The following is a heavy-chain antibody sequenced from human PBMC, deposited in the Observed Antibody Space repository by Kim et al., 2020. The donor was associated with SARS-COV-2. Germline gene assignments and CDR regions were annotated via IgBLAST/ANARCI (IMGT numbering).Heavy chain of an antibody. CDR2: ISYSGSP. D-gene: IGHD3-3*01. CDR1: GGSISSYY. V-gene: IGHV4-59*13. J-gene: IGHJ6*02. CDR3: ARTPPRGFDFSSRDYYYYGRDI. Sequence: SETLSLTCTVSGGSISSYYWSWIRQPPGKGLEWIGYISYSGSPNYNPSLKSRVTISVDMSKNQFSLNLSSVTAADTAMYYCARTPPRGFDFSSRDYYYYGRDIWGQGTTVTVSS.